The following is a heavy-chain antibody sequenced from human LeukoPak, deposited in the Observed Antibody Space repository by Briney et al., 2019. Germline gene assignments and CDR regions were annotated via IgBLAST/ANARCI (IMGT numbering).Heavy chain of an antibody. V-gene: IGHV4-34*01. CDR1: GGSFSGYY. D-gene: IGHD3-16*02. CDR2: INHSGST. J-gene: IGHJ4*02. CDR3: ARGGWYYDYVWGSYRYPFDY. Sequence: SETLSLTCAVYGGSFSGYYWSWIRQPPGKGLEWIGEINHSGSTNYNPSLKSRVTTSVDTSKNQFSLKLSSVTAADTAVYYCARGGWYYDYVWGSYRYPFDYWGQGTLVTVSS.